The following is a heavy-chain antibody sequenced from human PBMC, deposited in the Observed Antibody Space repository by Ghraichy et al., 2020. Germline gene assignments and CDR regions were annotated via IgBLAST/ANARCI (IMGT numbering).Heavy chain of an antibody. J-gene: IGHJ3*02. V-gene: IGHV3-15*01. CDR1: GFTFSNAW. CDR2: IKSKTDGGTT. CDR3: TKIYGSGSHSQVEDAFDI. D-gene: IGHD3-10*01. Sequence: GSLRLSCAASGFTFSNAWMSWVRQAPGKGLEWVGRIKSKTDGGTTDYAAPVKGRFTISRDDSKNTLYLQMNSLKTEDTAVYYCTKIYGSGSHSQVEDAFDIWGQGTMVTVSS.